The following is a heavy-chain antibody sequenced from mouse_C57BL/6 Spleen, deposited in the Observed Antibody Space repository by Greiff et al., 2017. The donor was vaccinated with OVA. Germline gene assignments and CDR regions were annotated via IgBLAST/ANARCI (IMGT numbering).Heavy chain of an antibody. Sequence: EVKLLESGPELVKPGASVKISCKASGYSFTDYNMNWVKQSNGKSLEWIGVINPNYGTTSYNQKFKGKATLTVDQSSSTAYMQLNSLTSEDSAVYYCARKGGNLDYYAMDYWGQGTSVTVSS. J-gene: IGHJ4*01. CDR1: GYSFTDYN. V-gene: IGHV1-39*01. CDR3: ARKGGNLDYYAMDY. CDR2: INPNYGTT. D-gene: IGHD2-1*01.